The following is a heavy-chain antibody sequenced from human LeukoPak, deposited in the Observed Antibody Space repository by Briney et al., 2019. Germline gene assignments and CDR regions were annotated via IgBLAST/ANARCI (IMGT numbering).Heavy chain of an antibody. D-gene: IGHD2-2*01. J-gene: IGHJ6*03. V-gene: IGHV3-9*01. CDR2: ISWNSGSI. Sequence: PGRSLRLSCAASGFTFDDYAMHWVRQAPGKGLEWVSGISWNSGSIGYADSVKGRFTISRDNAKNSLYLQMNSLRAEDTALYYCAKSGTGCSSTSCYAGYYYYMDVWAKGTTVTVSS. CDR1: GFTFDDYA. CDR3: AKSGTGCSSTSCYAGYYYYMDV.